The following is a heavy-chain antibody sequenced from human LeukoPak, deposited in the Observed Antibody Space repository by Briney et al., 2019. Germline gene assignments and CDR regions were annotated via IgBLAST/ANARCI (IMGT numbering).Heavy chain of an antibody. V-gene: IGHV3-11*01. Sequence: PGGSLRLSCAASGFTFSDYYMSWIRQAPGKGLEWVSYISSSGSTIYYADSVKGRFTISRDNAKNSLYLQMNSLRAENTAVYYCARAWKYYGSGSCFDYWGQGTLVTVSS. CDR2: ISSSGSTI. J-gene: IGHJ4*02. D-gene: IGHD3-10*01. CDR1: GFTFSDYY. CDR3: ARAWKYYGSGSCFDY.